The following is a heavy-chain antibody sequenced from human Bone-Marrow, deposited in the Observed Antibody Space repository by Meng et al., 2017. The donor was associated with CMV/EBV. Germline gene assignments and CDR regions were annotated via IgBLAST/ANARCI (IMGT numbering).Heavy chain of an antibody. V-gene: IGHV3-21*01. CDR1: GFTFSSYR. Sequence: GGSPRLSCAASGFTFSSYRINWVRQAPGKGLEWVASISSTSAYIYYAESVEGRFIISRDNAKSSLYLTMDNLAVEDTAVYYCATGSTLDYWSQGTLVTVYS. CDR2: ISSTSAYI. J-gene: IGHJ4*02. CDR3: ATGSTLDY.